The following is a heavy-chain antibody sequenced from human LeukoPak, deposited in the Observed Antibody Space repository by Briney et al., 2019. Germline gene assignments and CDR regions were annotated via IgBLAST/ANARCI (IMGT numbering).Heavy chain of an antibody. V-gene: IGHV3-66*01. J-gene: IGHJ4*02. D-gene: IGHD3-10*01. CDR1: GFIVSNNH. CDR2: IYSGDTT. CDR3: ARERPGSRVLDY. Sequence: PGGSLRLSRAASGFIVSNNHINWIRQAPGKGLEWVSIIYSGDTTYYSDSVKGRFILSSDNSKNMLYLQMNSLRVEDTAVYYCARERPGSRVLDYWGQGTVVTVSS.